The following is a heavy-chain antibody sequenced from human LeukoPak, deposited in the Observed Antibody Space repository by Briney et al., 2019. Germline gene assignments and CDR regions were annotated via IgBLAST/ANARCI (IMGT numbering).Heavy chain of an antibody. CDR3: ARDRDSGRHFDY. D-gene: IGHD6-13*01. J-gene: IGHJ4*02. CDR2: ISSSSTYI. Sequence: PGGSLRLSCAASGFTFSTYTMNWVRQAPGKGLEWVSSISSSSTYIYYADSVKGRFTIARDNAKNSLYLQMNSLIAEDTAVYYCARDRDSGRHFDYWGQGTLVTVSS. CDR1: GFTFSTYT. V-gene: IGHV3-21*01.